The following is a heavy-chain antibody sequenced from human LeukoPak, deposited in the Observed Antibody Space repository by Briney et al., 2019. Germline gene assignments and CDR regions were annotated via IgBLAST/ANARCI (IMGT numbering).Heavy chain of an antibody. CDR1: GLTFGDYA. V-gene: IGHV3-49*04. CDR3: TRADELLDYFDY. J-gene: IGHJ4*02. Sequence: GGSLRLSCTASGLTFGDYAMSWVRQAPGKGLEWVGFIRSKAYGGTTEYAASVRGRFTISRDDSKSIAYLQMNSLKTEDTAVYYCTRADELLDYFDYWGQGTLVTVSS. D-gene: IGHD1-26*01. CDR2: IRSKAYGGTT.